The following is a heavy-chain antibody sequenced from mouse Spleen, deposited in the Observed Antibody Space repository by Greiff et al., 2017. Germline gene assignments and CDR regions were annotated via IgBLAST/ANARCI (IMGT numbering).Heavy chain of an antibody. D-gene: IGHD2-3*01. V-gene: IGHV1-19*01. J-gene: IGHJ4*01. CDR3: ARGYDGLYAMDY. CDR1: GYTFTDYY. CDR2: INPYNGGT. Sequence: VQLQQSGPVLVKPGASVKMSCKASGYTFTDYYMNWVKQSHGKSLEWIGVINPYNGGTSYNQKFKGKATLTVDKSSSTAYMELNSLTSEDSAVYYCARGYDGLYAMDYWGQGTSVTVSS.